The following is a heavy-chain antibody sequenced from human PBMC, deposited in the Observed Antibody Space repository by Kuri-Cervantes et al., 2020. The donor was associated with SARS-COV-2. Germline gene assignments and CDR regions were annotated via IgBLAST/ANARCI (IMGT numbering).Heavy chain of an antibody. V-gene: IGHV3-30-3*01. D-gene: IGHD1-26*01. CDR1: GFTFRSYA. CDR2: ISYDGSNK. CDR3: ARELSGNDAFDI. Sequence: GESLKISCAASGFTFRSYAMHWVRQAPGKGLEWVAVISYDGSNKYYADSVKGRFTISRDNSKNTLYLQMNSLRVEDTAVYYCARELSGNDAFDIWGQGTMVTVSS. J-gene: IGHJ3*02.